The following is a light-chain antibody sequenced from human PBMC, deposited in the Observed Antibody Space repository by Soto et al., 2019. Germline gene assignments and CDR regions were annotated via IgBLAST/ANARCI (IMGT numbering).Light chain of an antibody. J-gene: IGKJ3*01. CDR2: SAS. V-gene: IGKV1-9*01. CDR1: LGVSGY. Sequence: DSQMTQSPSFLSASVGDRVTITCRASLGVSGYLAWYQQKTGKVPRLVIYSASTLQSGVPSRFSGSGSGTEFTLTICSLQPEYFSSYYCQHLDHYPFTVGLGTKFDIK. CDR3: QHLDHYPFT.